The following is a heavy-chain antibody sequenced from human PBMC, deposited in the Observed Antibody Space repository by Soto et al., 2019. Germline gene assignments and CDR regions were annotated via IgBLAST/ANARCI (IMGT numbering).Heavy chain of an antibody. J-gene: IGHJ4*02. V-gene: IGHV2-5*02. CDR3: AHSYSSGWYYGPFDY. Sequence: QITLKESGPTLVKPTQTLTLTCTFSGFSLSTSGVGVGWIRQPPGKAMEWLALIYWDDDKRYSPSLKSRLTITRDTSKNQVVLTMTNMDPVDTATHYCAHSYSSGWYYGPFDYWGQGTLVTVSS. CDR1: GFSLSTSGVG. D-gene: IGHD6-19*01. CDR2: IYWDDDK.